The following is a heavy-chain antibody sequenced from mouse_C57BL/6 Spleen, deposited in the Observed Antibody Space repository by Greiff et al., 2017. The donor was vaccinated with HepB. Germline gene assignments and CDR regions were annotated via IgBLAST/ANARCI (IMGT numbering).Heavy chain of an antibody. J-gene: IGHJ4*01. CDR3: ARPEWVLYAMDY. CDR1: GFTFSDYG. Sequence: EVHLVESGGGLVKPGGSLKLSCAASGFTFSDYGMHWVRQAPEKGLEWVAYISSGSSTIYYADTVKGRFTISRDNAKNTLFLQMTSLRSEDTAMYYCARPEWVLYAMDYWGQGTSVTVSS. V-gene: IGHV5-17*01. CDR2: ISSGSSTI.